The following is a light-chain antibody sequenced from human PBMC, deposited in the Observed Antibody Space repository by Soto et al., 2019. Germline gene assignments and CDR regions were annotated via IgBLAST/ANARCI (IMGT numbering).Light chain of an antibody. Sequence: QSALTQPASVSGSPGQSITISCTGTNNDFGNYNLVSWYQHYPGQAPKLMLYEGSKRPSGVSDRFSGSKFGSTASLTISGLQAEDEALYYCCSYAGSSTFVFGGGTKVTVL. J-gene: IGLJ3*02. CDR2: EGS. V-gene: IGLV2-23*03. CDR1: NNDFGNYNL. CDR3: CSYAGSSTFV.